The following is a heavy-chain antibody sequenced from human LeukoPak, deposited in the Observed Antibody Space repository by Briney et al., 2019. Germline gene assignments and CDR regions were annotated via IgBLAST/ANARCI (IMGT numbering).Heavy chain of an antibody. D-gene: IGHD5-12*01. J-gene: IGHJ6*03. V-gene: IGHV4-39*07. Sequence: NPSETLSLTCTVSGGSISSYYWGWIRQPPGKGLEWIGSIYYSGSTYYNPSLKSRVTISVDTSKNQFSLKLSSVTAADTAVYYCARVGSGYDLNYYYYYYMDVWGKGTTVTVSS. CDR3: ARVGSGYDLNYYYYYYMDV. CDR1: GGSISSYY. CDR2: IYYSGST.